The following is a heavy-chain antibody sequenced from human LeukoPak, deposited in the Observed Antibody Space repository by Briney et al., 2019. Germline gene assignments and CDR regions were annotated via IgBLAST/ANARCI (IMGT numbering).Heavy chain of an antibody. CDR3: ARLTLYGSGSYYKD. CDR1: GYTFTSYG. D-gene: IGHD3-10*01. V-gene: IGHV1-18*01. Sequence: GASVKVSCKASGYTFTSYGISWVRQAPGQGLEWMGWISGYNGDTNYAQKFQGRVTMTTDTSTSTVYMDLRNLRSDDTAVYYCARLTLYGSGSYYKDWGQGTLVTVSS. J-gene: IGHJ4*02. CDR2: ISGYNGDT.